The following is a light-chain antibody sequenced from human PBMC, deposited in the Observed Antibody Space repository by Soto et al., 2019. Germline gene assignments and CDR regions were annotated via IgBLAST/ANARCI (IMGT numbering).Light chain of an antibody. J-gene: IGLJ1*01. CDR3: SSYTSVNLYV. Sequence: QSALTQPASVSGSPGQSINISCTGTRSDVGGYKHVSWYQQHPGKVPRLIIFDVSSRPSGVSHRFSGSKSGDTASLTISGLQAEDEADYYCSSYTSVNLYVFGTGTKVTVL. V-gene: IGLV2-14*03. CDR2: DVS. CDR1: RSDVGGYKH.